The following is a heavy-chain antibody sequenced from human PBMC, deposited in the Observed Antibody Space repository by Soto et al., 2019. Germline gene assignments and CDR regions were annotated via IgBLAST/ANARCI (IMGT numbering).Heavy chain of an antibody. Sequence: QLQLQESGSGLVKPSQTLSLTCAVSGGSISSGGYSWSWIRQPPGKGLEWIGYIYHSGSTYYNPSLKSRVTISVDSSKNQFSLKLSSVTAADTAVYYCARTQYSYGSYYYYYGMDVWGQGTTVTVSS. CDR1: GGSISSGGYS. J-gene: IGHJ6*02. CDR3: ARTQYSYGSYYYYYGMDV. V-gene: IGHV4-30-2*01. D-gene: IGHD5-18*01. CDR2: IYHSGST.